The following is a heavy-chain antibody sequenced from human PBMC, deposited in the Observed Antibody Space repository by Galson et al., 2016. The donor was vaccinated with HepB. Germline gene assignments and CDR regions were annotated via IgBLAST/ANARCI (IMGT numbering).Heavy chain of an antibody. CDR2: IYSSGTT. CDR1: GGSITSYY. J-gene: IGHJ4*02. V-gene: IGHV4-59*01. CDR3: ARSSSSLGHDC. Sequence: SETLSLTCTVSGGSITSYYWSWIRQSPGKGLELIGYIYSSGTTNYNPSLKSRVTISLGTSKNQFSLRLSSVTAADTAVYYCARSSSSLGHDCWGLGTLVTVSS. D-gene: IGHD6-6*01.